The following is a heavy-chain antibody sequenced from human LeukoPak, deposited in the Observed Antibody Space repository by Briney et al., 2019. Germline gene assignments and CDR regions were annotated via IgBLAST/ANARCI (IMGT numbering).Heavy chain of an antibody. V-gene: IGHV1-2*02. CDR2: INPNNGGT. CDR3: ASPVAVAGLGY. D-gene: IGHD6-19*01. CDR1: GCTFTGYY. J-gene: IGHJ4*02. Sequence: GSSVKVTCKASGCTFTGYYMHWVRQAPGQGLEWMGLINPNNGGTNSAQKFQGRVTMTRDTSISTAYMELSRLRPDDTAVYYCASPVAVAGLGYWGQGTLVTVS.